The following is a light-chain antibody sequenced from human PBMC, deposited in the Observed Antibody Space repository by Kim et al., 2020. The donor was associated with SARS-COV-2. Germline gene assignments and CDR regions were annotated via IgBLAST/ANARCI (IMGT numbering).Light chain of an antibody. Sequence: EIVLTQSPGTLSVSPGERVTLSCRASQSVRSNYLAWYQQTPGQAPRLLIFHVSIRAPGIPDRFSGSGSGIDFTLTISRLEPEDFAVYYCQRYDSSVTFGQGTKLEI. CDR3: QRYDSSVT. J-gene: IGKJ2*01. CDR1: QSVRSNY. CDR2: HVS. V-gene: IGKV3-20*01.